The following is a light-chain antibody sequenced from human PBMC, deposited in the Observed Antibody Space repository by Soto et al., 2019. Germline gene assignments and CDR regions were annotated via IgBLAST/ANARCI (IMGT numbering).Light chain of an antibody. J-gene: IGKJ1*01. V-gene: IGKV3-20*01. CDR2: GAS. CDR1: QSVSSNY. Sequence: IVCREGPGTLSLSPRENANLSCRASQSVSSNYLAWYQQKPGQAPRLLIYGASSRATGIPDRFSGSGSGTEFTPTIRRLQADDCGTYCCQEYHSYSRPSGQGTKVDIK. CDR3: QEYHSYSRP.